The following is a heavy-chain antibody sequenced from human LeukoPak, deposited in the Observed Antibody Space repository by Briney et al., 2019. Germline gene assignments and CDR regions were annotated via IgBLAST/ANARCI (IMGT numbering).Heavy chain of an antibody. D-gene: IGHD3-22*01. V-gene: IGHV4-61*02. J-gene: IGHJ4*02. CDR2: IYTSGST. CDR1: GGSISSGSYY. Sequence: PSQTLSLTCTVSGGSISSGSYYWSWIRQPAGKGLEWIGRIYTSGSTNYNPSLKSRVTISVDTSKNQFSLKLSSVTAADTAVYYCARVAGLGRYFDYWGQGTLVTVSS. CDR3: ARVAGLGRYFDY.